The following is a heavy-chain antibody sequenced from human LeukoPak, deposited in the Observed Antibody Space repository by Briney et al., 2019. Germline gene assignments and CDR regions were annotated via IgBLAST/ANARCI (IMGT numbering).Heavy chain of an antibody. J-gene: IGHJ4*02. CDR1: DGAITGYY. CDR3: ARGYSTSWTYYFDY. V-gene: IGHV4-59*01. D-gene: IGHD6-13*01. Sequence: SETLSLTCTVSDGAITGYYWGWLRQPPGKGLDWVGHTHYGGTTNYNPSLKSRVTISVDTSKNQFSLKVTSVTAADTAVYYCARGYSTSWTYYFDYWGQGALVTVSS. CDR2: THYGGTT.